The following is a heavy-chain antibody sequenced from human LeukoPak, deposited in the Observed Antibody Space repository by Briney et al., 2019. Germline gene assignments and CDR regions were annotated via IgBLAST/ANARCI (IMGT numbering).Heavy chain of an antibody. J-gene: IGHJ6*03. CDR2: INHSGST. CDR3: ARRRGDGSGNYYIKYYYYYYMDV. Sequence: SETLSLTCAVYGGSFSGYYWTWIRQPPGKGLGWIGEINHSGSTNYNPSLKSRVTISVNTSNSQFSLKLSSVTAADTAVYYCARRRGDGSGNYYIKYYYYYYMDVWGKGTTVTVSS. CDR1: GGSFSGYY. D-gene: IGHD3-10*01. V-gene: IGHV4-34*01.